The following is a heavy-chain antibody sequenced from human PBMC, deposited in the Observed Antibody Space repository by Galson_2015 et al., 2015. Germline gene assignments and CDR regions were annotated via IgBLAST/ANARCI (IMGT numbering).Heavy chain of an antibody. CDR1: GFTFSNYV. D-gene: IGHD3-22*01. CDR3: AKDRTQESHYYDRVSALGY. V-gene: IGHV3-23*01. CDR2: ISGSGGTT. J-gene: IGHJ4*02. Sequence: SLRLSCAASGFTFSNYVMSWVRQAPGKGLEWVSTISGSGGTTNYADSVKGRFTISRDNSKNTLYLQMNSLRVEDTAVYYCAKDRTQESHYYDRVSALGYWGQGTLVTVSS.